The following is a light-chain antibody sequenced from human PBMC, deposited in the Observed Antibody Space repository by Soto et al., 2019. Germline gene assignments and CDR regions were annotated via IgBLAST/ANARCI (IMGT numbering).Light chain of an antibody. V-gene: IGKV1-33*01. Sequence: DIQMTQSPSSLSASVGDRVTITCQASQDISNYLNWYQQKPGKAPKLLIYDASNLETGVPSRFSGSGSGTHFTFTISSLQPEDIATYYCQQRSTFGPGTKVDIK. CDR3: QQRST. CDR2: DAS. J-gene: IGKJ3*01. CDR1: QDISNY.